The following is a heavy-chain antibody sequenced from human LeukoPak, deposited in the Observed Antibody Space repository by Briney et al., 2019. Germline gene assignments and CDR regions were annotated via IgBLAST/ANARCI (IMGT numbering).Heavy chain of an antibody. CDR2: ITSKKDGETA. V-gene: IGHV3-15*01. CDR3: ATGRVSNDAFDL. CDR1: GFNFGDAW. Sequence: GGSLRLSCAASGFNFGDAWMSWVRQAPGKGLESVGRITSKKDGETADYSAPVKGRFTVSRDDSKSTLYLRMNSLKIEDTAVYYCATGRVSNDAFDLWGQGTLVAVSS. J-gene: IGHJ3*01.